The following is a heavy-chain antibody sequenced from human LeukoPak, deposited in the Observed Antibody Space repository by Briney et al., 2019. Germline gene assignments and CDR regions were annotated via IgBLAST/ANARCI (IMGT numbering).Heavy chain of an antibody. Sequence: GGSLRLSCAASGFTFSSYAMSWVRQAPGKGLEWVSAISGSGGSTYYADSVKGRFTISRDNSKNTLYLQMNSLRAEDTAVYYCAKHPRRITMIVAVRRYGMDVWGQGTTVTVSS. CDR2: ISGSGGST. D-gene: IGHD3-22*01. CDR3: AKHPRRITMIVAVRRYGMDV. CDR1: GFTFSSYA. J-gene: IGHJ6*02. V-gene: IGHV3-23*01.